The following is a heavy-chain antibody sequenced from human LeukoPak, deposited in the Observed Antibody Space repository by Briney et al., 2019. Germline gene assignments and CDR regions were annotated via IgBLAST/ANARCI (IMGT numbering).Heavy chain of an antibody. V-gene: IGHV2-5*01. CDR2: IYWNDAD. Sequence: SGPTLVNPTETLTLTCTCSGFSITSSGLAVGWIRQPPGKALEWLGHIYWNDADYYNTFLGSRLTITKDTSENQVVLTMTNMDPVDTATYYCAHLTTSGYYYDYWGQGTLVTVSS. D-gene: IGHD1-26*01. CDR3: AHLTTSGYYYDY. J-gene: IGHJ4*02. CDR1: GFSITSSGLA.